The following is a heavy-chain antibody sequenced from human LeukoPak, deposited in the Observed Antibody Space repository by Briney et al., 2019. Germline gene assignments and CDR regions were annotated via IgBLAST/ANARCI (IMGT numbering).Heavy chain of an antibody. D-gene: IGHD2-8*01. J-gene: IGHJ4*02. CDR2: IYSGGDT. Sequence: GGSLRLSCAASGFTVSSNYMNWVRQAPGKGLEWVSVIYSGGDTYYADSVKGRFTISRDNSKNTLYLQMNSLRAEDTAIYYCAKGGIVLMVYAIGYFDYWGQETLVTVSS. CDR1: GFTVSSNY. CDR3: AKGGIVLMVYAIGYFDY. V-gene: IGHV3-66*01.